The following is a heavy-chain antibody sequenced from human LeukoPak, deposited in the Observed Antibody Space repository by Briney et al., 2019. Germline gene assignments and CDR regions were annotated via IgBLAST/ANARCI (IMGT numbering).Heavy chain of an antibody. V-gene: IGHV4-34*01. CDR1: GGSFSGYY. CDR3: ARGGCRTSCPPRAIDYYYGMDV. J-gene: IGHJ6*02. Sequence: SETLSLTCAVYGGSFSGYYWSWIRQPPGKGLEWIGEINHSGSANYNPSLKSRVTISVDTSKNQFSPKLSSVTAADTAVYYCARGGCRTSCPPRAIDYYYGMDVWGQGTTVTVSS. D-gene: IGHD2-2*01. CDR2: INHSGSA.